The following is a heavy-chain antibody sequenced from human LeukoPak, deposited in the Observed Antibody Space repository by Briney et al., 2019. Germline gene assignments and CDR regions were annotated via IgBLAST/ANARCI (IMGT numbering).Heavy chain of an antibody. Sequence: GTSLRLSCAASGFTFNSYGMHWVRQAPGKGLEWVAFIWYDGSNKYYADSVKGRFTISRDNSRNTLYLQMNSLRAEDTAVYYCTRNFSNEFYYGSGSHLDYWGQGTLVTVSS. D-gene: IGHD3-10*01. CDR1: GFTFNSYG. V-gene: IGHV3-33*01. J-gene: IGHJ4*02. CDR3: TRNFSNEFYYGSGSHLDY. CDR2: IWYDGSNK.